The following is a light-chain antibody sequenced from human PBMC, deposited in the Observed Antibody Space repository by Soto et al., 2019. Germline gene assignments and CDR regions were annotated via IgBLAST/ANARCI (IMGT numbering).Light chain of an antibody. CDR2: GAS. Sequence: IVMTQSPATLSVSPGERAALSCRASQSLSSSLAWYQQKPGQAPRLLIYGASNRATGIPDRFSGSGSGTDFTLTISRLEPEDFAVYYCQQYGSSGTFGQGTKVE. CDR3: QQYGSSGT. CDR1: QSLSSS. V-gene: IGKV3-20*01. J-gene: IGKJ1*01.